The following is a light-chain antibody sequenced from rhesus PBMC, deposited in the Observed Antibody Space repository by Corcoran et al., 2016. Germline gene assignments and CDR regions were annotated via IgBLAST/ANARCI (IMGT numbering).Light chain of an antibody. CDR2: KAS. V-gene: IGKV1-22*01. CDR1: QSISSW. CDR3: QQHNSYPRT. Sequence: DIQMTQSPSSLSASVGDTVTITCRASQSISSWLAWYQQKPGKAPTLLIYKASSLQSGVPSRFSGSGSWTDFTLTISSLQSEYFATYYCQQHNSYPRTFGQGTKVEIK. J-gene: IGKJ1*01.